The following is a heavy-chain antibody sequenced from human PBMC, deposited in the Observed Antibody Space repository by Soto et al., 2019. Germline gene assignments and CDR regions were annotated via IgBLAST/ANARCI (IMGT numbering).Heavy chain of an antibody. CDR1: GFTVSSNY. CDR3: ARPRGYGVFDAYDI. Sequence: EVQLVESGGGLIQPGGSLRLSCAASGFTVSSNYMSWVRQAPGKGLEWVSAIGAGGGDIYHADSVKGRFIISRDNSINTVFLEMNSLRTDDTAVYYCARPRGYGVFDAYDIWGQGTVVTVSS. J-gene: IGHJ3*02. CDR2: IGAGGGDI. D-gene: IGHD4-17*01. V-gene: IGHV3-53*01.